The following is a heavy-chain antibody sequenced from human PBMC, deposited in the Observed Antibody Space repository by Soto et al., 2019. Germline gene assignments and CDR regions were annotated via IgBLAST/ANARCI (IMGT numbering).Heavy chain of an antibody. CDR1: GFTYSNYT. J-gene: IGHJ4*02. V-gene: IGHV3-30*18. CDR3: AKSINGENAPLDH. CDR2: ITGDGDNT. D-gene: IGHD2-8*01. Sequence: QPGGSLRLSCAASGFTYSNYTMHWVRQAPGKGLEWVAVITGDGDNTFYADSVKGRFTISRDNSKNTLYVQMNSLRAEDTAVYYCAKSINGENAPLDHLGQGARLTISS.